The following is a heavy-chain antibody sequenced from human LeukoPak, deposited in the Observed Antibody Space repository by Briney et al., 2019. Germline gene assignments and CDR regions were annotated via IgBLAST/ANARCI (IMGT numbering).Heavy chain of an antibody. V-gene: IGHV5-51*01. Sequence: GESLKISCKGSGYSFTSYWIGWVRQMPGKGLEWMGIIYPGDSDTRYSPSFRGQVTISADKSISTAYLQWSSLKASDTAMYYCARLDTAGMTWESNWFDPWGQGTLVTVSS. D-gene: IGHD5-18*01. CDR1: GYSFTSYW. J-gene: IGHJ5*02. CDR2: IYPGDSDT. CDR3: ARLDTAGMTWESNWFDP.